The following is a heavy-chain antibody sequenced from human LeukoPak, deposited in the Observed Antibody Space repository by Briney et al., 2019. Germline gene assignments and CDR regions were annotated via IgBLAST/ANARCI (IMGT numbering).Heavy chain of an antibody. V-gene: IGHV4-34*01. Sequence: SETLSLTCAVYGGSFSGYYWSWIRQPPGKGLEWMGEINHSGSTNYNPSHKSRVTISLDTSKNQFSLKLSSVTAADTAVYYCARATWVYGMDVWGQGTTVTVSS. CDR2: INHSGST. CDR3: ARATWVYGMDV. J-gene: IGHJ6*02. CDR1: GGSFSGYY.